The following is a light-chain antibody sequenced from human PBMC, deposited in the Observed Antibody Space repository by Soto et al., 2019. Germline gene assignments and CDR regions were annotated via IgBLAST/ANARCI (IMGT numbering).Light chain of an antibody. J-gene: IGKJ2*01. CDR3: HHFGSSRHT. CDR2: GAS. Sequence: EIVLTQSPATLSLSPGERATLSCRASQIVSSTYLAWYRHKPGQAPRLLIYGASSRAAGIPDRFSGSGSGTDFTLTISRLEPEDFAVYYCHHFGSSRHTFGQGTKVDIK. CDR1: QIVSSTY. V-gene: IGKV3-20*01.